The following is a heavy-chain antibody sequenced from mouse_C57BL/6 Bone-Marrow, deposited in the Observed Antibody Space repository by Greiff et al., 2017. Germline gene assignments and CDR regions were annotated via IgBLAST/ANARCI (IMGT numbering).Heavy chain of an antibody. Sequence: VQLQQSGAELVRPGASVKLSCTASGFNIKDDYMHWVKQRPEQGLEWIGWIDPENGDTEYASKFQGKATITADTSSNTAYLQLSSLTSEDTAVYYCTTWYGSSDGGQGTLVTVSA. CDR2: IDPENGDT. CDR1: GFNIKDDY. J-gene: IGHJ3*01. D-gene: IGHD1-1*01. V-gene: IGHV14-4*01. CDR3: TTWYGSSD.